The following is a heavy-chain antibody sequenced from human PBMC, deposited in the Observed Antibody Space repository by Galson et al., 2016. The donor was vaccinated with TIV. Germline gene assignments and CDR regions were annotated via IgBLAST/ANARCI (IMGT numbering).Heavy chain of an antibody. D-gene: IGHD3-3*01. CDR2: INWNGAAT. V-gene: IGHV3-20*04. CDR1: GFTFDDYG. CDR3: ARITVGGIWNAIDI. J-gene: IGHJ3*02. Sequence: SLRLSCAASGFTFDDYGMSWVRQVPGKGLEWVSDINWNGAATGYADSVQGRFTISRDNAKKSVHLQVNSLRVEDTAFYYCARITVGGIWNAIDIWGQGTMVSVSP.